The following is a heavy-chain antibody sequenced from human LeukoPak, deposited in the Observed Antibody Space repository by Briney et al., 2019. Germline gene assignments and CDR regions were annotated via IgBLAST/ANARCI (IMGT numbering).Heavy chain of an antibody. Sequence: PSETLSLTCIVSGGSISSSIYYWAWVRQPPGKGLEWIGTVFYNGATQYSPSLRSRVTISIDTSTNQFSLKLSSVTAADTAVYYCARGKAVAGTPYNWFDPWGQGTLVTVSS. CDR2: VFYNGAT. CDR3: ARGKAVAGTPYNWFDP. D-gene: IGHD6-19*01. J-gene: IGHJ5*02. V-gene: IGHV4-39*07. CDR1: GGSISSSIYY.